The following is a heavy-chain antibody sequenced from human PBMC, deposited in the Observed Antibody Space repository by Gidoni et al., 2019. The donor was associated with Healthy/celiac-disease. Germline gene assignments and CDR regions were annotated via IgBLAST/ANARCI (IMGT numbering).Heavy chain of an antibody. D-gene: IGHD6-19*01. Sequence: QVQLVQSGAEVKKPGASVKVSCKASGYTFTSYYMHWVRQAPGQGLEWMGIINPSGGSTSYAQKFQGRVTMTRDTSTSTVYMELSSLRSEDTAVYYCARGRWDSGWYGSGNYYFDYWGQGTLVTVSS. CDR1: GYTFTSYY. V-gene: IGHV1-46*01. CDR2: INPSGGST. CDR3: ARGRWDSGWYGSGNYYFDY. J-gene: IGHJ4*02.